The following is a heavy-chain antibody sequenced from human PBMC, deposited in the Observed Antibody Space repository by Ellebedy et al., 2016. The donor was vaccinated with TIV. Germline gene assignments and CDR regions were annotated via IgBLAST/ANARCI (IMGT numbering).Heavy chain of an antibody. V-gene: IGHV3-11*04. Sequence: GESLKISCAVSGFSSSDYYMSWIRQAPGKGLEWISYISTSGTYINYADSVKGRFTISRDIAMNSLSLQMNSLRAGDTAVYYCAREAGDAFDIWGQGTMVTVSS. J-gene: IGHJ3*02. CDR1: GFSSSDYY. CDR2: ISTSGTYI. CDR3: AREAGDAFDI. D-gene: IGHD7-27*01.